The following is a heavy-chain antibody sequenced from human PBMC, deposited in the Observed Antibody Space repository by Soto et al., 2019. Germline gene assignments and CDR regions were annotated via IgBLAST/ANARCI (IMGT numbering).Heavy chain of an antibody. CDR2: IRSKAYGGTT. Sequence: PGGSLRLSCTASGFTFGDYAMSWVRQAPGKGLEWVGFIRSKAYGGTTEYAASVKGRFTISGDDSKSIAYLQMNSLKTEDTAVYYCTRTCSSTSCYLDYWGQGTLVTVSS. J-gene: IGHJ4*02. CDR1: GFTFGDYA. CDR3: TRTCSSTSCYLDY. V-gene: IGHV3-49*04. D-gene: IGHD2-2*01.